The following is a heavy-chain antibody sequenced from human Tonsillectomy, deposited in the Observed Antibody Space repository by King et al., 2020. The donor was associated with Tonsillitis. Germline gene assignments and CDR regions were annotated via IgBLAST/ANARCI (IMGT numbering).Heavy chain of an antibody. Sequence: VQLQQWGAGLLKPSETLSLTCAVYGGSFSGYYWSWIRQPPGKGLEWIGEINHSGSTNYNPSLKSRLTISVDTSKNQFSLILSSVTAADTAVYYCARGYATITVHWGRGTRVTVTS. D-gene: IGHD5-12*01. CDR3: ARGYATITVH. CDR2: INHSGST. J-gene: IGHJ4*02. CDR1: GGSFSGYY. V-gene: IGHV4-34*01.